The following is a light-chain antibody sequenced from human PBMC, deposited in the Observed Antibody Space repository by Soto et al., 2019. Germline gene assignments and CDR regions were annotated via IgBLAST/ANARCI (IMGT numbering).Light chain of an antibody. V-gene: IGKV1-5*03. Sequence: IQXTXSXSTLPASVADSSTITCRANQSISTWLAWYQQKPGKAPNLLIYKASRLETGVPSRFSGSGSGTDFTLTISSLEPEDFAVYYCQQRSNWPITFGQGTRLEIK. CDR3: QQRSNWPIT. CDR1: QSISTW. CDR2: KAS. J-gene: IGKJ5*01.